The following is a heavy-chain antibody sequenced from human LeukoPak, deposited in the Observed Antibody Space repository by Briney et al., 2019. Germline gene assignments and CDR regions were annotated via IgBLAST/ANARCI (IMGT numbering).Heavy chain of an antibody. CDR1: GYTFTSYD. V-gene: IGHV1-8*01. D-gene: IGHD4-23*01. CDR3: ARGRRRDYGGNGY. CDR2: MNPNSGNT. J-gene: IGHJ4*02. Sequence: ASVKVPCKAPGYTFTSYDINWVRQATGQGLEWMGWMNPNSGNTGYAQKFQGRVTMTRNTSISTAYMELSSLRSEDTAVYYCARGRRRDYGGNGYWGQGTLVTVSS.